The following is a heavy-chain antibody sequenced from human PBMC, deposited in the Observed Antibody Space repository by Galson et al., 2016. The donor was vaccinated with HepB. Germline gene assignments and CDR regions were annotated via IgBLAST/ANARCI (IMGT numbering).Heavy chain of an antibody. CDR1: GFTFGTFG. CDR3: ARERGGPYWNDLLDY. CDR2: ISAYSGNT. J-gene: IGHJ4*02. D-gene: IGHD1-1*01. V-gene: IGHV1-18*01. Sequence: SVKVSCKASGFTFGTFGVSWVRQAPGQGLEWLGGISAYSGNTNYAQRVQGRVTMTTDTSTATAYMELRSLRSADTAVYYCARERGGPYWNDLLDYWGQGALVIVSS.